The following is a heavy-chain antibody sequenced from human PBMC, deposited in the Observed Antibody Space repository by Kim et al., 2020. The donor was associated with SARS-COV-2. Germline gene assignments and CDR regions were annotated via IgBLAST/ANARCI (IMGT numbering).Heavy chain of an antibody. D-gene: IGHD3-9*01. J-gene: IGHJ5*02. V-gene: IGHV3-11*04. CDR2: ISSSGSTI. CDR3: ARDPSPESYYDILTGSVGNGWFDP. Sequence: GGSLRLSCAASGFTFSDYYMSWIRQAPGKGLEWVSYISSSGSTIYYADSVKGRFTISRDNAKNSLYLQMNSLRAEDTAVYYCARDPSPESYYDILTGSVGNGWFDPWGQGTLVTVSS. CDR1: GFTFSDYY.